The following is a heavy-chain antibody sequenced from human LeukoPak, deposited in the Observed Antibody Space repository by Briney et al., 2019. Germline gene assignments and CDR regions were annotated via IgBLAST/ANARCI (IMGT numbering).Heavy chain of an antibody. CDR1: GFSVSNHY. CDR3: ARDGAGIESWVELDP. Sequence: PGGSLRLSCAASGFSVSNHYMAWVRQAPGRRLEWVSFIWADGTTFYTDSVRGRFTVSRDQFKNTLYPQMSSLRPDYTALYYCARDGAGIESWVELDPWGQGTQVTVSA. D-gene: IGHD5-24*01. J-gene: IGHJ5*02. CDR2: IWADGTT. V-gene: IGHV3-66*02.